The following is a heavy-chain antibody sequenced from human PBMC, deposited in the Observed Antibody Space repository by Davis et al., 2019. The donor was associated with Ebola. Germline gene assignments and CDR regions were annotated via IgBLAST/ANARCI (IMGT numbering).Heavy chain of an antibody. CDR1: AYTSITYA. D-gene: IGHD5-18*01. CDR2: ITAYNGYT. V-gene: IGHV1-18*04. J-gene: IGHJ6*02. Sequence: ASSLVSCCASAYTSITYAISRVRQAPAQGSEWTAWITAYNGYTNYAQKPQGRVTMTTDTSTSTAYMELRSLRSDDTAVYYCARVGYSYGYGYYYYYGMDVWGQGTTVTVSS. CDR3: ARVGYSYGYGYYYYYGMDV.